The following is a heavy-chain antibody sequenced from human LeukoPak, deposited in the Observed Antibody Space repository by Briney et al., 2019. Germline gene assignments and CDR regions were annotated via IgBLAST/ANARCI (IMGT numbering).Heavy chain of an antibody. Sequence: GGSLRLSCAASGFTFSSYAMSWVRQAPGKGLEWVSAISGSGGSTYYADSVKGRFTISRNKSKNTLYLQMNSLRAEDTAVYYCAKGSDSSGYYPYYFDYWGQGTLVTVSS. D-gene: IGHD3-22*01. J-gene: IGHJ4*02. V-gene: IGHV3-23*01. CDR1: GFTFSSYA. CDR2: ISGSGGST. CDR3: AKGSDSSGYYPYYFDY.